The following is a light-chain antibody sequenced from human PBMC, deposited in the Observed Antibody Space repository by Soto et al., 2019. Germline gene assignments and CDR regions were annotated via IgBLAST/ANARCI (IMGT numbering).Light chain of an antibody. CDR3: QQYNSYSLT. J-gene: IGKJ4*01. Sequence: DIQMTQSPSTLSASVGDRVTITCRASQSISSRLAWYQQKPGKAPKILIYDASNLESGVPSRCSASGSGTEFTLTISSLQPDDFATYYCQQYNSYSLTFGGGTKVEIK. V-gene: IGKV1-5*01. CDR2: DAS. CDR1: QSISSR.